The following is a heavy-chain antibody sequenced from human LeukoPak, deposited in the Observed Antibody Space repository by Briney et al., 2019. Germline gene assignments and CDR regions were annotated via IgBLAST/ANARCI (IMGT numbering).Heavy chain of an antibody. CDR1: GGSITNTNY. CDR3: AREGGPYRPLDC. V-gene: IGHV4-4*02. Sequence: PSETLSLTCGVSGGSITNTNYWTWVRQPPGKGLEWIGEVNLQSSTNYNPSLMGRVAISVDTSENHISLQLTSVTAADTAVYYCAREGGPYRPLDCSGQGALVTVSS. J-gene: IGHJ4*02. CDR2: VNLQSST.